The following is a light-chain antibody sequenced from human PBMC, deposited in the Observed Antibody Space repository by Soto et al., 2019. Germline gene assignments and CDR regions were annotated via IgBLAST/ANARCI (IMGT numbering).Light chain of an antibody. Sequence: DIQMTQSPSTLSFSVGDRVTITCRASQTISSWLAWYQQKPGKAPKLLIYKASTLKSGVPSRFSGSGSGTEISLTISVVQPDNFVPHCSQHWKSYSVTFGEGTKVDI. CDR3: QHWKSYSVT. J-gene: IGKJ4*02. CDR2: KAS. CDR1: QTISSW. V-gene: IGKV1-5*03.